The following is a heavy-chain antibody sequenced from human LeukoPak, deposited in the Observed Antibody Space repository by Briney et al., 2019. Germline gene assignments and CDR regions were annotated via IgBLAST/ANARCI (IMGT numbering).Heavy chain of an antibody. CDR3: ARVVIVVATEENDDFDI. Sequence: SETLSLPCGVSGFSIRSGHYWGWIRQPPGNGLEWSANIHQSGSTYHNPYLRSRVTISVDTYKNQFSLKLSSVTAADTAVYYCARVVIVVATEENDDFDIWGQGRMVIVSS. V-gene: IGHV4-38-2*01. D-gene: IGHD2-21*02. CDR1: GFSIRSGHY. J-gene: IGHJ3*02. CDR2: IHQSGST.